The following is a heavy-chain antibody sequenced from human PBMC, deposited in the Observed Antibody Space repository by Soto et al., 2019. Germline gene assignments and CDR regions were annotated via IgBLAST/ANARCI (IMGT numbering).Heavy chain of an antibody. J-gene: IGHJ4*02. Sequence: EVQLLESGGGLVQPGGSLRLSCAASGFTFSSYAMSWVRQAPGKGLEWVSAISGSGGSTYYADSVKGQFTISRDNSKNTLYLQMNSLRAEDTAVYYCARVRGVISGCDYWGQGTLVTVSS. CDR2: ISGSGGST. CDR1: GFTFSSYA. D-gene: IGHD3-10*01. V-gene: IGHV3-23*01. CDR3: ARVRGVISGCDY.